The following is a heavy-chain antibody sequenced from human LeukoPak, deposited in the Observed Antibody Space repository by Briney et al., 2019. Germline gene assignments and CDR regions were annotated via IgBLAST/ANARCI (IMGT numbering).Heavy chain of an antibody. Sequence: GGSLRLSCAASGFTLSGYNMNWVRQAPGKGLEWVSSISSSSSYIYYADSVKGRFTISRDNAKNSLYLQMNSLRAEDTAVYYCASSSERDYDFWSGYPLGYWGQGNLATVSS. CDR3: ASSSERDYDFWSGYPLGY. CDR2: ISSSSSYI. CDR1: GFTLSGYN. D-gene: IGHD3-3*01. J-gene: IGHJ4*02. V-gene: IGHV3-21*01.